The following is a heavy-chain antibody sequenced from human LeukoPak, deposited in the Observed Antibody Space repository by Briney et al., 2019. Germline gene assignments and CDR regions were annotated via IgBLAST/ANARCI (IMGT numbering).Heavy chain of an antibody. Sequence: GASVKVSCKTSLCTFTNFGISSVRQAPGQGGGGLSWTISYNGNTNDAQNLRGRVTMIIDRSASTVYMELRSLRSDDTAVYYCARDATDAAYTPVNDYWGQGTLVTVSS. V-gene: IGHV1-18*01. CDR3: ARDATDAAYTPVNDY. J-gene: IGHJ4*02. CDR1: LCTFTNFG. CDR2: TISYNGNT. D-gene: IGHD4-17*01.